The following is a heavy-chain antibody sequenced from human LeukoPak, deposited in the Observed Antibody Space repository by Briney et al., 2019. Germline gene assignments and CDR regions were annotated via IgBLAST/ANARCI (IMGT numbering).Heavy chain of an antibody. CDR3: AYRGYSYGLFDY. CDR2: INHSGST. V-gene: IGHV4-34*01. J-gene: IGHJ4*02. Sequence: PSETLSLTCAVYGGSFSGYYWSWIRQPPGKGLEWIGEINHSGSTNYNPSLKSRVTISVDTSKNQFSLKLSSVTAADTAVYYCAYRGYSYGLFDYWGQGTLATVSS. D-gene: IGHD5-18*01. CDR1: GGSFSGYY.